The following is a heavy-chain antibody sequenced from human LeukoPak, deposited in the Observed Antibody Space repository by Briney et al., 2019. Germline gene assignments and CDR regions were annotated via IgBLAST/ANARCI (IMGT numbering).Heavy chain of an antibody. V-gene: IGHV3-23*01. D-gene: IGHD3-22*01. Sequence: PGGSLRLSCAASGFTFSSYAMSWVRQAPGKGLEWVSGISTNGGSTSYADSVKGRFTFSRDNPRNTLYMQMNSLRAEDTAVYYCSVMHRYYDGSGYWVQWGQGTLVTVSS. CDR2: ISTNGGST. J-gene: IGHJ4*02. CDR1: GFTFSSYA. CDR3: SVMHRYYDGSGYWVQ.